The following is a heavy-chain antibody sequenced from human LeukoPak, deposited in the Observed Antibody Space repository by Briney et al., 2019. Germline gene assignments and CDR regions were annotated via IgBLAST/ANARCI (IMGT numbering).Heavy chain of an antibody. Sequence: SETLSLTCTVSGGSISSSSYYWGWIRQPPWKGLEGIGSIYYSGSTYYNPSLKSRVTLSVDTSKNQFSLKLSSVTAADTAVYYCARGTWDYDFWSGYYPTYNWFDPWGQGTLITVSS. CDR1: GGSISSSSYY. J-gene: IGHJ5*02. CDR3: ARGTWDYDFWSGYYPTYNWFDP. CDR2: IYYSGST. D-gene: IGHD3-3*01. V-gene: IGHV4-39*01.